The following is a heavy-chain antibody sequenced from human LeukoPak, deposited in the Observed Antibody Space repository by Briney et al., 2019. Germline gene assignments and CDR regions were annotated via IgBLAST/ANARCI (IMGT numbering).Heavy chain of an antibody. Sequence: ASVKVSCKASGYTFTSYDINWVRQATGQGLEWMGWMNPNSGNTGYAQKFQGRVTITRNTSISTAYMELSSLRSEDTAVYYCARGIGDSGYSYSPYYYYYMDVWGKGTTVTVSS. J-gene: IGHJ6*03. CDR2: MNPNSGNT. V-gene: IGHV1-8*03. CDR1: GYTFTSYD. CDR3: ARGIGDSGYSYSPYYYYYMDV. D-gene: IGHD5-18*01.